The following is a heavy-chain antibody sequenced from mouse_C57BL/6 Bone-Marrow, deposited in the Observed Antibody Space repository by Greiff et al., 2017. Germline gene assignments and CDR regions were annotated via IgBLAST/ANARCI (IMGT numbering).Heavy chain of an antibody. Sequence: QVQLKQSGAELMKPGASVKLSCKATGYTFTGYWIEWVKQRPGHGLEWIGEILPGSGSTNYNEKFKGKATFTADTPSNKAYMQLSSLTTEDSANYCCARGDDYVAWFAYGDQGILVTVSA. D-gene: IGHD2-4*01. J-gene: IGHJ3*01. CDR1: GYTFTGYW. CDR2: ILPGSGST. CDR3: ARGDDYVAWFAY. V-gene: IGHV1-9*01.